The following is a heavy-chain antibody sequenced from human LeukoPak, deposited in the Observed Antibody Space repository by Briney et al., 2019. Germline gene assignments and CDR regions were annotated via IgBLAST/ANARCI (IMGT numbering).Heavy chain of an antibody. D-gene: IGHD3-10*01. J-gene: IGHJ4*02. CDR2: ISSSGSTI. CDR3: ARDAMVRGVVPLYYFDY. V-gene: IGHV3-11*01. Sequence: PGGSLRLSCVASGFTFSDYYMNWIRQAPGKGLEWVSYISSSGSTIYYADSVKGRFTISRDNAKNSLYLQMNSLRAEDTAVYYCARDAMVRGVVPLYYFDYWGQGTLVTVSS. CDR1: GFTFSDYY.